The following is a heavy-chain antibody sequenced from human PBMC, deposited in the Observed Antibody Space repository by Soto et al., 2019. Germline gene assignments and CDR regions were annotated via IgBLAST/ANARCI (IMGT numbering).Heavy chain of an antibody. V-gene: IGHV3-20*01. D-gene: IGHD1-1*01. Sequence: EEQLVESGGGVVRPGGSLRLSCAASGFTFDDYGMSWVRQTPGKGLEWVAGINWKGDRSGHADSVKGRFTISRDNAKNSLYLQKNSLRAEDTAFYHCAREVEGSTGTKLFDPWGQGTLVTVSS. CDR3: AREVEGSTGTKLFDP. CDR2: INWKGDRS. J-gene: IGHJ5*02. CDR1: GFTFDDYG.